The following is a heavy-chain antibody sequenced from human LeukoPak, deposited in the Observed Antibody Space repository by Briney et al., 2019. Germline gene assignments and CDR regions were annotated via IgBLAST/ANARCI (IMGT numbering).Heavy chain of an antibody. Sequence: SETLSLTCTVSGGSISSYYWSWIRQPPGKGLEWIGYIYYSGSTNYNPSLKSRVTISVDTSKNQFSLKLSSVTAAGTAVYYCARDQGDGYKSFDYGGQGTRVTVSS. CDR1: GGSISSYY. D-gene: IGHD5-24*01. J-gene: IGHJ4*02. CDR2: IYYSGST. V-gene: IGHV4-59*01. CDR3: ARDQGDGYKSFDY.